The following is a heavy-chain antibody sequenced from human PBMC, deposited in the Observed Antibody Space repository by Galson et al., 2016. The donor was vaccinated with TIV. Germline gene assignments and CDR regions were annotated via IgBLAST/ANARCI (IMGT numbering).Heavy chain of an antibody. CDR3: ARSGYGDFLSLRYFDY. Sequence: SETLSLTCAVSGYSITSAYHWGWIRRPPGKGLEWIGSIHHSGSTYYNPSLKSRVTISVDTSKNQFSLKLSSVTAADTAVYYCARSGYGDFLSLRYFDYWGQGTLVTVSS. J-gene: IGHJ4*02. V-gene: IGHV4-38-2*01. CDR1: GYSITSAYH. CDR2: IHHSGST. D-gene: IGHD4-17*01.